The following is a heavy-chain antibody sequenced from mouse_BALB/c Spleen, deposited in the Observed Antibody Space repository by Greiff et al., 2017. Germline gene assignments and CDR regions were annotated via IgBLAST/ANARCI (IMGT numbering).Heavy chain of an antibody. V-gene: IGHV1-20*02. CDR2: INPYNGDT. J-gene: IGHJ3*01. Sequence: VQLKESGPELVKPGASVKISCKASGYSFTGYFMNWVMQSHGKSLEWIGRINPYNGDTFYNQKFKGKATLTVDKSSSTAHMELRSLASEDSAVYDCAREGVYGNSWFAYWGQGTLVTVSA. CDR3: AREGVYGNSWFAY. CDR1: GYSFTGYF. D-gene: IGHD2-10*02.